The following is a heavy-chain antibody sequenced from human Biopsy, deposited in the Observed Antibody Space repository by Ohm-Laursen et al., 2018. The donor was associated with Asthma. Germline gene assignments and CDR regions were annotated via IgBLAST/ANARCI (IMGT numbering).Heavy chain of an antibody. CDR1: GYSLTDLS. D-gene: IGHD4-17*01. V-gene: IGHV1-24*01. J-gene: IGHJ4*02. CDR3: ASDFPKDYVRYNFQF. Sequence: ASVKVSCKISGYSLTDLSMHWVRQAPGQGLEWMGGHDHEEGGTVNARRFQGRVTMTEGTSTDTAYMELSSLSSDDTAVYYCASDFPKDYVRYNFQFWGQGALVTVSS. CDR2: HDHEEGGT.